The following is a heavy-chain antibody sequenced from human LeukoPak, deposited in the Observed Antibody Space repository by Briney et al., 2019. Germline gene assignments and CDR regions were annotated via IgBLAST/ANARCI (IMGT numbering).Heavy chain of an antibody. CDR1: GLRFSTYA. V-gene: IGHV3-23*01. D-gene: IGHD3-3*01. CDR2: ISGSGGST. CDR3: AKGGQNFDFWRFDY. J-gene: IGHJ4*02. Sequence: PGGPLRLSCTVSGLRFSTYAMSWLRQAPGKGLEWFASISGSGGSTYYADSVQGRFTVSSNNSNNTVYLELNSLRAEDRAIYFCAKGGQNFDFWRFDYWGQGTLVTVSS.